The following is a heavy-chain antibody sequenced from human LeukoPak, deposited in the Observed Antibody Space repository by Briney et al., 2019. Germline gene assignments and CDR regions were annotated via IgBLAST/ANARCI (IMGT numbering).Heavy chain of an antibody. J-gene: IGHJ4*02. CDR1: GFTFSSYA. Sequence: GGSLRLSCAASGFTFSSYAMSWVRQAPGKGLEWVSAISGSGGSTYYADSVKGRFTISRDNSKNTLYLQMNSLRAEDTAVYYCAKASDFWSGYYNFDYWGQGTLVTVSS. V-gene: IGHV3-23*01. CDR3: AKASDFWSGYYNFDY. D-gene: IGHD3-3*01. CDR2: ISGSGGST.